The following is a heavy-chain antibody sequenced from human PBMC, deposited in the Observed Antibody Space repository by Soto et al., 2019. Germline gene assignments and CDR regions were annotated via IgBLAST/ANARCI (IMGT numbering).Heavy chain of an antibody. J-gene: IGHJ6*02. D-gene: IGHD2-2*01. V-gene: IGHV1-3*01. CDR3: ASFASSYHPGYYYYYYGMDV. CDR2: INAGNGNT. CDR1: GYTFTSYA. Sequence: QVQLVQSGAEVKKPGASVKVSCKASGYTFTSYAMHWVRQAPGQRLEWMGWINAGNGNTKYSQKFQGRVTITRDTSASTAYMELSSLRSEDTAVYYCASFASSYHPGYYYYYYGMDVLGQGTTVTVSS.